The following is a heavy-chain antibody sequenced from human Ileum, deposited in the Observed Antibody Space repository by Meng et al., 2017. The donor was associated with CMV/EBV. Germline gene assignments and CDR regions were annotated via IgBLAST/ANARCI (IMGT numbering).Heavy chain of an antibody. CDR3: AYRYSYASYWYFDL. J-gene: IGHJ2*01. V-gene: IGHV2-5*02. CDR1: GLSLSTNGLG. CDR2: IYWGDGK. Sequence: QIPLKASGPTVGKPTQALTLTCTVSGLSLSTNGLGVGWVRQPPGKALEWLAVIYWGDGKRYSPSLKSRLTISKDTSKNQVVLTMTNMDPEDTATYFCAYRYSYASYWYFDLWGRGTLVTVSS. D-gene: IGHD3-16*01.